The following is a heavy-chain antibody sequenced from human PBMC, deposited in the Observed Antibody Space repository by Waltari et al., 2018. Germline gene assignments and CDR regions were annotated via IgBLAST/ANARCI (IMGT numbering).Heavy chain of an antibody. CDR3: AGLVVRGGHFDY. J-gene: IGHJ4*02. CDR1: GYTFTSYY. CDR2: INPSGGST. D-gene: IGHD3-10*01. V-gene: IGHV1-46*01. Sequence: QVQLVQSGAEVKKPGASVKVSCKASGYTFTSYYMHWVRQAPGQGLEWMGIINPSGGSTSYAQKFQGRVTMTRDTSTSTVYMELSSLRSEDTAVYYCAGLVVRGGHFDYWGQGTLVTVSS.